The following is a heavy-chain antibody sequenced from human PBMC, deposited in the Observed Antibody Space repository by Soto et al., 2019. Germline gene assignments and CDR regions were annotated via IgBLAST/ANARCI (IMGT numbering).Heavy chain of an antibody. CDR3: ARGGLRGVSWYYYYYMDV. J-gene: IGHJ6*03. Sequence: SETLSLTCAVYGGSFSGYYWSWIRQPPGKGLEWIGEINHSGSTNYNPSLKSRVTISVDTSKNQFSLKLSSVTAADTAVYYCARGGLRGVSWYYYYYMDVWGKGTTVTVSS. CDR2: INHSGST. D-gene: IGHD3-10*01. CDR1: GGSFSGYY. V-gene: IGHV4-34*01.